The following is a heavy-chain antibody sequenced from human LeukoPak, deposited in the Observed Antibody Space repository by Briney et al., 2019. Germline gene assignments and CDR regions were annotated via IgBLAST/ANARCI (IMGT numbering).Heavy chain of an antibody. D-gene: IGHD3-3*01. CDR3: ARAYYDFWSGPTPFDY. CDR2: INPNSGGT. Sequence: ASVKVSCKASGYTFTGYYMHWVRQAPGQGLEWMGWINPNSGGTNYAQKFQGRVTMTRDTSISTAYMELSRLRSEDTAVYYCARAYYDFWSGPTPFDYWGQGTLVTVSS. V-gene: IGHV1-2*02. CDR1: GYTFTGYY. J-gene: IGHJ4*02.